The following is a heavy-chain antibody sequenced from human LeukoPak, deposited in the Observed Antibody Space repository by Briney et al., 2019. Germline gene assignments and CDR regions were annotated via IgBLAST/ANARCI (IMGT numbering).Heavy chain of an antibody. CDR1: GYTLTELS. CDR3: ATGLWFGELLWFDP. J-gene: IGHJ5*02. CDR2: FDPEDGET. Sequence: ASVKVSCKVSGYTLTELSMHWVRQAPGKGLEWMGGFDPEDGETIYAQKFQGRVTMTEDTSTDTAYMELSSLRSEDTAVYYCATGLWFGELLWFDPWGQGTLVTVSS. D-gene: IGHD3-10*01. V-gene: IGHV1-24*01.